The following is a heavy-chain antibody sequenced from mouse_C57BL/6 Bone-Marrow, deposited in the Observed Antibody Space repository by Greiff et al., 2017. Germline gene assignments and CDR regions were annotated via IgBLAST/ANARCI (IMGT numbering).Heavy chain of an antibody. D-gene: IGHD1-1*01. CDR2: IDPETGGT. CDR1: GSTFTDYE. Sequence: VQLQHSGAELVRPGASVTLSCKASGSTFTDYEMHWVKQTPVHGLEWIGAIDPETGGTAYNQKFKGKAILTADKSSSTAYMALRSLTSEDSAVYYCTRGGITTVVDYFDYWGQGTAVTVSS. V-gene: IGHV1-15*01. J-gene: IGHJ4*01. CDR3: TRGGITTVVDYFDY.